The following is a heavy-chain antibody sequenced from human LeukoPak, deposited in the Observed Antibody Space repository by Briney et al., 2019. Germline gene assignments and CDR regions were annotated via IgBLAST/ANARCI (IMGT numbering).Heavy chain of an antibody. CDR1: GGSISSGSYY. V-gene: IGHV4-61*02. CDR3: ARENFGEFAEPFDP. J-gene: IGHJ5*02. Sequence: PSETLSLTCTVSGGSISSGSYYWSWIRQPAGKGLEWIGRIYTSGSTNYNPSLKSRVTISVDTSKNQFSLKLSSVTAADTAVYYCARENFGEFAEPFDPWGQGTLVTVSS. D-gene: IGHD3-10*01. CDR2: IYTSGST.